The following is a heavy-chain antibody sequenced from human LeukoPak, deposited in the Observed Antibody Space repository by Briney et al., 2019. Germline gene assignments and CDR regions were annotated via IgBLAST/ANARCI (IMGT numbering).Heavy chain of an antibody. CDR3: ARYCSSTSCFFDAFDI. Sequence: PSETLSLTCTVSGGSISSGDYYWSWIRQPPGKGLEWIGYIYYSGSTYYHPSLKSRVTISVDTSKKQFSLKLSSVTAADTAVYYCARYCSSTSCFFDAFDIWGQGTVVTVSS. CDR1: GGSISSGDYY. V-gene: IGHV4-30-4*08. D-gene: IGHD2-2*01. J-gene: IGHJ3*02. CDR2: IYYSGST.